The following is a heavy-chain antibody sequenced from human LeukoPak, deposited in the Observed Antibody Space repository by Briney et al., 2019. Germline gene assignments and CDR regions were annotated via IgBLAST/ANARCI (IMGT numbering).Heavy chain of an antibody. CDR3: ARAVDIVVVPAAYPYYYYGMDV. J-gene: IGHJ6*04. Sequence: ASVKVSCKASGRTFSTYAISWVRQAPGHRLEWRRGIIPIFVTAISAQKFQGRVTITADKSTSTAYMELSSLRSEDTAVYYCARAVDIVVVPAAYPYYYYGMDVWGKGTTVTVSS. D-gene: IGHD2-2*01. V-gene: IGHV1-69*06. CDR1: GRTFSTYA. CDR2: IIPIFVTA.